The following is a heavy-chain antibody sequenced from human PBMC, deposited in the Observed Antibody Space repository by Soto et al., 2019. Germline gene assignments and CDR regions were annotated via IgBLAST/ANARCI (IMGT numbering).Heavy chain of an antibody. D-gene: IGHD3-9*01. CDR1: GGSFSGYS. CDR2: ISQSGSI. V-gene: IGHV4-34*01. Sequence: QVQLQSWGAGLLKPSETLSLTCAVYGGSFSGYSWSWIRQSPGKGLVWIGEISQSGSINFNPSLKSRVTMSVDTSKSQFSLQLSSVTAADTAVYYCARESHDILTGPPWVWYFDLWGRGTLVTVSS. J-gene: IGHJ2*01. CDR3: ARESHDILTGPPWVWYFDL.